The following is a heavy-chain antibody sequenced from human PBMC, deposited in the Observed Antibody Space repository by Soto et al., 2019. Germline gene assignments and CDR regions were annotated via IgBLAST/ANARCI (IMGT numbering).Heavy chain of an antibody. D-gene: IGHD2-15*01. CDR1: GYTFTSYG. CDR3: ARDIVVVVAATPYYYYGMDV. J-gene: IGHJ6*02. CDR2: ISAYNGNT. Sequence: ASVKVSCKASGYTFTSYGISWLREAAGQGLEWMGWISAYNGNTNYAQKLQGRVTMTTDTSTSTAYMELRSLRSDDTAVYYCARDIVVVVAATPYYYYGMDVWGQGTTVTVSS. V-gene: IGHV1-18*01.